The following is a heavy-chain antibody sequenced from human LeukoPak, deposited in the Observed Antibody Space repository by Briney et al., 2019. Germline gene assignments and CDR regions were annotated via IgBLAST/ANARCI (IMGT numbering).Heavy chain of an antibody. CDR3: AGARDGYNFVDY. CDR1: GYTFTGYY. D-gene: IGHD5-12*01. V-gene: IGHV1-2*02. CDR2: INPNSGGT. J-gene: IGHJ4*02. Sequence: GASVKVSCKASGYTFTGYYMHWVRQAPGQGLEWMGWINPNSGGTNYAQKFQGRVTMTRDTSTSTVYMELSSLRSEDTAVYYCAGARDGYNFVDYWGQGTLVTVSS.